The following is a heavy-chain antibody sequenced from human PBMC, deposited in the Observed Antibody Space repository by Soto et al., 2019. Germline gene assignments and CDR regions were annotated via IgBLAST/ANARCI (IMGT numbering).Heavy chain of an antibody. V-gene: IGHV3-23*01. J-gene: IGHJ4*02. CDR1: GYTFSSYA. Sequence: SCKASGYTFSSYAMSWVRQAPGKGLEWVSAISGSGGSTYYADSVKGRFTISRDNSKNTLYLQMNSLRAEDTAVYYCAKDRRRFDYWGQGTLVTVSS. CDR3: AKDRRRFDY. CDR2: ISGSGGST.